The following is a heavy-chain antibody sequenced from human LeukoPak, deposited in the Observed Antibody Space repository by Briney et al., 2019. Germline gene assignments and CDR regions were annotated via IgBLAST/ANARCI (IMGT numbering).Heavy chain of an antibody. CDR1: GFTFTDFY. CDR2: ISGSGGST. D-gene: IGHD3-22*01. Sequence: GGSLRLSCAASGFTFTDFYMNWVRQAPGKGLEWVSVISGSGGSTYNADSVQGRFTISRDNSKNTLFLQMNSLRAEDTAVYYCAKRGYDTSGYYGYFDYWAQGTLVTVSS. V-gene: IGHV3-23*01. J-gene: IGHJ4*02. CDR3: AKRGYDTSGYYGYFDY.